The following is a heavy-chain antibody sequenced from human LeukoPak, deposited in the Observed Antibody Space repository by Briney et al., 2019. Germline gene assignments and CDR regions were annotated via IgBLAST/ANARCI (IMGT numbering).Heavy chain of an antibody. CDR2: INPNSGDT. CDR1: GYTFTGYH. CDR3: ARDYCSSTSCLFDY. J-gene: IGHJ4*02. V-gene: IGHV1-2*06. Sequence: RASVTVSCKASGYTFTGYHMHWVRQAPGQGLEWMGRINPNSGDTNYAQKFQGRVTMTRDTSNSTAYMELSRLRSDDTAVYYCARDYCSSTSCLFDYWGQGTLVTVSS. D-gene: IGHD2-2*01.